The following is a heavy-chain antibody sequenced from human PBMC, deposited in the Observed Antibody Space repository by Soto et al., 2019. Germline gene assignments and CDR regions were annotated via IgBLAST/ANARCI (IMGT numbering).Heavy chain of an antibody. V-gene: IGHV1-3*01. CDR3: ARDDLYDSSGYYYRGNAFDI. CDR2: INAGNGNT. Sequence: GASVKVSCKASGDTFTSYAMHWVRQAPGQRLEWMGWINAGNGNTKYSQKFQGRVTITRDTSASTAYMELSSLRSEDTAVYYCARDDLYDSSGYYYRGNAFDIWGQGTMVTVSS. D-gene: IGHD3-22*01. J-gene: IGHJ3*02. CDR1: GDTFTSYA.